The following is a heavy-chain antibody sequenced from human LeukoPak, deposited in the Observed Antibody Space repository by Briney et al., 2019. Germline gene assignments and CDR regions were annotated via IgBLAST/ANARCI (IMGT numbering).Heavy chain of an antibody. CDR1: GYTFTSYY. D-gene: IGHD6-19*01. V-gene: IGHV1-46*01. CDR3: ARDRETYSSGSSLDY. CDR2: INPSGGTT. J-gene: IGHJ4*02. Sequence: ASVKVSCKASGYTFTSYYMHWVRQAPGQGLEYMGVINPSGGTTRYAQKFQGRVTMTRDTSTSTAYMELSSLRSEDTAVYYCARDRETYSSGSSLDYRGLGTLVTVSS.